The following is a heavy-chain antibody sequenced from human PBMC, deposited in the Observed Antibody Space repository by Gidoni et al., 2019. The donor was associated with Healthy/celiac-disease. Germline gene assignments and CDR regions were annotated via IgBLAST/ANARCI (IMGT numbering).Heavy chain of an antibody. CDR2: ISWNSGSI. V-gene: IGHV3-9*01. Sequence: EVQLVESGGGLVQPGRSLRLSCAASGFTFDDYAMHWVRQAPGKGLEWVSGISWNSGSIGYADSVKGRFTISRDNAKNSLYLQMNSLRAEDTALYYCARRRDGMDVWGQGTTVTVS. J-gene: IGHJ6*02. CDR3: ARRRDGMDV. CDR1: GFTFDDYA. D-gene: IGHD3-10*01.